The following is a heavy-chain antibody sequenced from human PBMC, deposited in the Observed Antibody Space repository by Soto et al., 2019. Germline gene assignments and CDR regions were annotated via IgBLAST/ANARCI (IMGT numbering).Heavy chain of an antibody. V-gene: IGHV4-39*01. D-gene: IGHD3-10*01. J-gene: IGHJ4*02. CDR2: IYYSGST. CDR3: ATLWFGEADY. CDR1: GGSISSSSYY. Sequence: QLQLQESGPGLVKPSETLSLTCTVSGGSISSSSYYWGWIRQPPGKGLEWIGSIYYSGSTYYHPSLKSRVTISVDTSKNQFSLKLSSVTAADTAVYYCATLWFGEADYWGQGTLVTVSS.